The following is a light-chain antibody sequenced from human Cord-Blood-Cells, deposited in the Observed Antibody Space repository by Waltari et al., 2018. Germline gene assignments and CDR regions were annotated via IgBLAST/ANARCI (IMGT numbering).Light chain of an antibody. CDR2: DVS. J-gene: IGLJ3*02. V-gene: IGLV2-14*01. CDR1: SSDVGGYNY. CDR3: SSYTSSSTWV. Sequence: QSALTQPASVSGSPGQSITISCTGTSSDVGGYNYVSWYHKHPGKAPNLMIYDVSKRPSGVSNRCSGSKSGNTASLTISGLQAEDEADYYCSSYTSSSTWVFGGGTKLTVL.